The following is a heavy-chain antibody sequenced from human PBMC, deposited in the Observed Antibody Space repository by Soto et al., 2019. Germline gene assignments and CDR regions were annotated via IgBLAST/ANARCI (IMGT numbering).Heavy chain of an antibody. J-gene: IGHJ6*02. D-gene: IGHD2-2*01. Sequence: QVQLVQSGAEVKKPGSPVKVSCKASGGTFSSYAISWVRQAPGQGLEWMGGILPIFGTANYARKFQGRVTIPADRSTSTAYRELSSLRSEDTAVYYCARASTLTVHCGSVSCPRMDVWGQGTTVTVSS. V-gene: IGHV1-69*06. CDR2: ILPIFGTA. CDR3: ARASTLTVHCGSVSCPRMDV. CDR1: GGTFSSYA.